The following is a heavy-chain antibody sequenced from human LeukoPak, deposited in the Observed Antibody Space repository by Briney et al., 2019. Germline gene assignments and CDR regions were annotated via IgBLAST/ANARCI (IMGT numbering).Heavy chain of an antibody. CDR3: AREQYYYDSGTYYTFFDY. V-gene: IGHV4-59*01. D-gene: IGHD3-10*01. Sequence: SETLSLTCTVSGGSISSYYWSWIRQPLGKGLEWICYIYYSGNTNYNPSLKSRVTISLDTSKNHVSLKLSTVTAADTAVYYCAREQYYYDSGTYYTFFDYWGKGTRVTVS. J-gene: IGHJ4*02. CDR1: GGSISSYY. CDR2: IYYSGNT.